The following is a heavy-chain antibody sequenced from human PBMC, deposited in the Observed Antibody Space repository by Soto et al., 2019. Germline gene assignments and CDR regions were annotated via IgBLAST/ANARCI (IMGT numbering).Heavy chain of an antibody. J-gene: IGHJ4*02. D-gene: IGHD3-3*02. CDR1: GLSFSSYG. CDR2: ISYDGSNK. V-gene: IGHV3-30*03. Sequence: GGSLRLSCADSGLSFSSYGMHWVRQAPGEGLEWVAAISYDGSNKNYLASVEGRFTISRDNSKNTLYLQMNALRPGDTAVYYCARDSYYHSSSRYSVLDSWGQGTLVPVSS. CDR3: ARDSYYHSSSRYSVLDS.